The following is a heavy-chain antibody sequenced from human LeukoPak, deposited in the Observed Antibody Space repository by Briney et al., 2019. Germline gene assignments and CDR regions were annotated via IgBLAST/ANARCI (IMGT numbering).Heavy chain of an antibody. V-gene: IGHV5-51*01. CDR3: ARQSDYNILTGYSSGHYFDY. CDR1: GYRFTSYW. D-gene: IGHD3-9*01. J-gene: IGHJ4*02. CDR2: IYPGDSDA. Sequence: GESLKISCKASGYRFTSYWIGWVRQMPGKGLEWMGIIYPGDSDARYSPSFQGQVTISADKSSRTAYLQWSSLKASDTGIYYCARQSDYNILTGYSSGHYFDYWGPGTLVTVSS.